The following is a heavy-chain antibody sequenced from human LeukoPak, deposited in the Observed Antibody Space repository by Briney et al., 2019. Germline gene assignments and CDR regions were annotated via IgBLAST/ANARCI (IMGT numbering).Heavy chain of an antibody. V-gene: IGHV4-31*03. Sequence: PSENLSLTCTVSGGSISSGGYYWSWIRQHPGKGLEWIGYIYYSGSTYYNPSLKSRVTISIDTSDNQFSLTLSSVTAADTAVYYCARPLAARGYGTYYFDYWGQGTLVTVSS. J-gene: IGHJ4*02. CDR3: ARPLAARGYGTYYFDY. CDR1: GGSISSGGYY. CDR2: IYYSGST. D-gene: IGHD6-6*01.